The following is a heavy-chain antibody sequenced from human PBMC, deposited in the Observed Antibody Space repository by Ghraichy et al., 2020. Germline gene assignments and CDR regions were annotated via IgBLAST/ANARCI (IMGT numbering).Heavy chain of an antibody. V-gene: IGHV3-23*01. CDR3: AKLYGSGSFDAFDI. D-gene: IGHD3-10*01. Sequence: GGSLRLSCAASGFTFSNYAMSWVRQAPGRGLEWVSVMSGSGGRTYYADSVKGRFTISRDNSKNTLYLQMNSLRAEDTAVYYCAKLYGSGSFDAFDIWGQGTMVTVSS. CDR2: MSGSGGRT. J-gene: IGHJ3*02. CDR1: GFTFSNYA.